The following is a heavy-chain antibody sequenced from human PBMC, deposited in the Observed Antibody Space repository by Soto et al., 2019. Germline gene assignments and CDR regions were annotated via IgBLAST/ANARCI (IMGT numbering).Heavy chain of an antibody. Sequence: QLQLQESGPGLVKPSETLSLTCTVSGGSISSSSYYWGWIRQPPGKGLEGIGSINYSGSTYYNPSLRRRVTITVDTSKNQFSLKLISVTAADTAVYYCATLWLGEGNYWGQGTLVTLSS. CDR3: ATLWLGEGNY. CDR2: INYSGST. D-gene: IGHD3-10*01. J-gene: IGHJ4*02. CDR1: GGSISSSSYY. V-gene: IGHV4-39*01.